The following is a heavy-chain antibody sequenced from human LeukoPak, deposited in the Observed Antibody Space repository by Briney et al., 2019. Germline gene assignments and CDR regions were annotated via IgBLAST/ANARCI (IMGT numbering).Heavy chain of an antibody. J-gene: IGHJ4*02. D-gene: IGHD6-13*01. V-gene: IGHV3-7*01. Sequence: GGSLRLSCAASGFTFSSYWMSWVRQAPGKGPEWVANIKEDGSEKYFVGSVKGRFTISRDNAKSSLYLQMDSLRAEDTAVYYCAREGIAAVGYWGQGTLVTVSS. CDR2: IKEDGSEK. CDR3: AREGIAAVGY. CDR1: GFTFSSYW.